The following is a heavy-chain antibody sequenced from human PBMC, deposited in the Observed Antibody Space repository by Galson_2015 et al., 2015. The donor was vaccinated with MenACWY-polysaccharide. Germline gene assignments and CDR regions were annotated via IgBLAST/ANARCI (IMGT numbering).Heavy chain of an antibody. Sequence: SLRLSCAASGITFSSNAIAWVRQAPGKGLEWVSGIGTGGGTYYADSVKGRFTISRDNSKSMVYLQMNSLRVEDTAKYYCVKFRFSTSWSNTHGMDVWGQGTTVTVSS. CDR1: GITFSSNA. D-gene: IGHD2-2*01. CDR2: IGTGGGT. CDR3: VKFRFSTSWSNTHGMDV. V-gene: IGHV3-23*01. J-gene: IGHJ6*02.